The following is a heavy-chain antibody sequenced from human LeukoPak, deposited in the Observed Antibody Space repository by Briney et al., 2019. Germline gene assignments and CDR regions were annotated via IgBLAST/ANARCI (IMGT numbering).Heavy chain of an antibody. D-gene: IGHD5-24*01. Sequence: GGSMRLSCAASGITISSYAISCLRPAPEKGLEWVSGISPGADITYYAESVKGQLTISRDNSTNTLYLQINSLRAEDTAIYYCAKDCGWLLFSSWGQGTLVTVSS. CDR1: GITISSYA. V-gene: IGHV3-23*01. CDR3: AKDCGWLLFSS. CDR2: ISPGADIT. J-gene: IGHJ5*02.